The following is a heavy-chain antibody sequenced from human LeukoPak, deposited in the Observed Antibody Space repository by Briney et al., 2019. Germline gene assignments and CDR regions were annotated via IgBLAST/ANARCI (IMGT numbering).Heavy chain of an antibody. CDR2: ISGSGGST. D-gene: IGHD3-3*01. CDR3: ARGPATYYDFWSGYSYYFDY. Sequence: GGSLRLSCAASGFTFSSYAMSWVRQAPGKGLEWVSAISGSGGSTYYADSVKGRFTISRDNSKNTLYLQMNSLRAEDTAVYYCARGPATYYDFWSGYSYYFDYWGQGTLVTVSS. V-gene: IGHV3-23*01. J-gene: IGHJ4*02. CDR1: GFTFSSYA.